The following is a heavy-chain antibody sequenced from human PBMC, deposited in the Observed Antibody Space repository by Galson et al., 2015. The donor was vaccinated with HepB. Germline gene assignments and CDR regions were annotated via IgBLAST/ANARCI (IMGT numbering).Heavy chain of an antibody. CDR1: GFTFSSYA. D-gene: IGHD6-19*01. Sequence: SLRLSCAASGFTFSSYAMSWVRQAPGKGLEWVSAISGSGGSTYYADSVKGRFTISRDNSKNTLYLQMNSLRAEDTAVYYCAKGGGSGPWFVPDFDYWGQGTLVTVSS. CDR3: AKGGGSGPWFVPDFDY. V-gene: IGHV3-23*01. J-gene: IGHJ4*02. CDR2: ISGSGGST.